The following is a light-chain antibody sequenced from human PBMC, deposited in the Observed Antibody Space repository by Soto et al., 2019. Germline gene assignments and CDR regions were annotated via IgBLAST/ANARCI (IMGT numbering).Light chain of an antibody. CDR3: QQSYSPPYT. V-gene: IGKV1-39*01. J-gene: IGKJ2*01. CDR1: QNVRPY. CDR2: TTS. Sequence: DIQMTQAQSSLSASVGDRVTIACRASQNVRPYLNWYQQKPGKAPNLLLYTTSTLVSGVPSRFSGPGSGTDFTLTIKNLQPEDLATSFCQQSYSPPYTFGQGTKLE.